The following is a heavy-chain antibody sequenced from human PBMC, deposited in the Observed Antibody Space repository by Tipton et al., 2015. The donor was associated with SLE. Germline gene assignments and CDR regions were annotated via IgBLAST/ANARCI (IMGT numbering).Heavy chain of an antibody. CDR2: IYNSGGT. D-gene: IGHD6-19*01. CDR1: GGSISRGTYY. J-gene: IGHJ4*01. CDR3: ARAVAGNSEYFDY. Sequence: TLSLTCIVSGGSISRGTYYWSWIRQHPGKGPEWIGYIYNSGGTYYNPSLKSRVTISIDTSKNQFSLKVNSVTAADTALYYCARAVAGNSEYFDYWGHGTLATVSS. V-gene: IGHV4-31*03.